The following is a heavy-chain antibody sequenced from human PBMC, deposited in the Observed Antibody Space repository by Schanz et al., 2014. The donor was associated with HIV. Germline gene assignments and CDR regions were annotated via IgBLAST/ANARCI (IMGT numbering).Heavy chain of an antibody. CDR3: AASMYNGSYGTHYYFDL. CDR1: GYIFIDYY. J-gene: IGHJ2*01. Sequence: QVQLVQSGPEVRKPGASVKVSCKASGYIFIDYYIHWVRQAPGQGLQWMGGIIPFFGTANYAQTLQGRLTITADESTGTAYMDLTSLRYEDTALYYCAASMYNGSYGTHYYFDLWGRGTLVTVSS. D-gene: IGHD1-26*01. CDR2: IIPFFGTA. V-gene: IGHV1-69*01.